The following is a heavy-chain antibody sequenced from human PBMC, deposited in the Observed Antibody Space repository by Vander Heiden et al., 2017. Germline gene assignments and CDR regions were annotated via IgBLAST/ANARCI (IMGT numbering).Heavy chain of an antibody. CDR3: ARGEARSYGAFDI. V-gene: IGHV4-30-4*01. Sequence: VKPSQTLSLTCTVSGGSISSGDYYWRWIRQPPGKGLEWIGYIYYSGSTYYNPSLKSRVTISVDTSKNQFSLKLSSVTAADTAVYYCARGEARSYGAFDIWGQGTMVTVSS. D-gene: IGHD3-10*01. CDR1: GGSISSGDYY. CDR2: IYYSGST. J-gene: IGHJ3*02.